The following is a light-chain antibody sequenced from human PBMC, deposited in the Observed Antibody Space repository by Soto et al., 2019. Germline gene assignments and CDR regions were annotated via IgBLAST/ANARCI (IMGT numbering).Light chain of an antibody. CDR3: AAWDDSLSGVV. Sequence: QSVLTQPPSASGTPGQRVTISCSGSSSNIGSNYVYWYQQLPGTAPKLLIYRNNQRPSGVPDRFSGSKSGTSASLAISGLRSEDEAGYYCAAWDDSLSGVVFGGGTKLTVL. J-gene: IGLJ3*02. V-gene: IGLV1-47*01. CDR2: RNN. CDR1: SSNIGSNY.